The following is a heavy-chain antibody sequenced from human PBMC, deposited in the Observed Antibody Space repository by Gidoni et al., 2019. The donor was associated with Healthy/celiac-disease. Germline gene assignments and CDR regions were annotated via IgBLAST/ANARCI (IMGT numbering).Heavy chain of an antibody. CDR2: IYYSGST. CDR1: GGAISSGSYY. CDR3: ARRHGSSKGAFDI. D-gene: IGHD1-26*01. J-gene: IGHJ3*02. Sequence: QLQLQEPGPGLVKPSENLSLTCTVSGGAISSGSYYWGWIRQPPGKGLEWIGGIYYSGSTYYNPSLKSRVTISVDTSKNQFSLKLSSVTAADTAVYYCARRHGSSKGAFDIWGQGTMVTVSS. V-gene: IGHV4-39*01.